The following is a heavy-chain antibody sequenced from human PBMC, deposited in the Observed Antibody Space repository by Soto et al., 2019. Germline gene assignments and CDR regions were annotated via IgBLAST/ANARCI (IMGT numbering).Heavy chain of an antibody. CDR2: INSDGSST. D-gene: IGHD3-3*01. CDR1: GFTFSSYW. Sequence: GGSLRLSCAASGFTFSSYWMHWVRQAPGKGLVWVSRINSDGSSTSYADSVKGRFTISRDNAKNTLYLQMNSLRAEDTAVYYCARAAYDFWSGSDYYYYMDVWGKGTTVTVSS. CDR3: ARAAYDFWSGSDYYYYMDV. V-gene: IGHV3-74*01. J-gene: IGHJ6*03.